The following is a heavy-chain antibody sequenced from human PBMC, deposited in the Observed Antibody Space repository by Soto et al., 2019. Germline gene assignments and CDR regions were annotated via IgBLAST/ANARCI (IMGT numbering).Heavy chain of an antibody. J-gene: IGHJ6*02. Sequence: ASETLSLTCTVSGGSISSGGYYWSWIRQHPGKGLEWIGYIYYSGSTYYNPSLKSRVTISVDTSKNQFSLKLSSVTAADTAVYYCAGGVVPAATRGYYYYGMDVWGQGTTVTVS. CDR2: IYYSGST. V-gene: IGHV4-31*03. CDR3: AGGVVPAATRGYYYYGMDV. CDR1: GGSISSGGYY. D-gene: IGHD2-2*01.